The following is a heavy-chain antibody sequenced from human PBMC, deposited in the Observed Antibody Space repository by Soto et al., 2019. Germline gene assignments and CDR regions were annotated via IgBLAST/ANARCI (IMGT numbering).Heavy chain of an antibody. Sequence: GSLRLSCTASGFTFGDYAMSWFLQAPGKGLEWVGFIRSKAYGGTTEYAASVKGRFTISRDDSKSIAYLQMNSLKTEDTAVYYCTRDASVDYSNYDFYYGMDVWGQGTTVTVSS. CDR3: TRDASVDYSNYDFYYGMDV. CDR1: GFTFGDYA. CDR2: IRSKAYGGTT. V-gene: IGHV3-49*03. J-gene: IGHJ6*02. D-gene: IGHD4-4*01.